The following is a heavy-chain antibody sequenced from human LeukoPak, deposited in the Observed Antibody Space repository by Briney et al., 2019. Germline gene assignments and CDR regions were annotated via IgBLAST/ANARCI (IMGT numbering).Heavy chain of an antibody. CDR2: INPIGGSA. D-gene: IGHD3-10*01. Sequence: ASVKVSCKASGYTFSDYFMHWVRQAPGQGLEWMGIINPIGGSASYAQKFRGRVTITRDASTSTVYMELRSVRSAATAVSYCARGGATIRGVVIPAYYYAMDVWGQGTTVTVSS. CDR1: GYTFSDYF. CDR3: ARGGATIRGVVIPAYYYAMDV. J-gene: IGHJ6*02. V-gene: IGHV1-46*01.